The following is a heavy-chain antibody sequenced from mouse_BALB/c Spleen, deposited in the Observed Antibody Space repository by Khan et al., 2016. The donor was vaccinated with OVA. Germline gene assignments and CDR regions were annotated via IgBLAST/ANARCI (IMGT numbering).Heavy chain of an antibody. CDR3: ARSTYRYACAY. CDR2: MIYTGYT. Sequence: VQLKQSGPSLVKPSQTLSLTCSVTGDSITSGYWSWIRKFPGNKLEYMGYMIYTGYTDYNPSLISRLAITRHTSKTQYYLQLNSVTTEDTATYCRARSTYRYACAYWGQGTLVTVAA. D-gene: IGHD2-14*01. J-gene: IGHJ3*01. CDR1: GDSITSGY. V-gene: IGHV3-8*02.